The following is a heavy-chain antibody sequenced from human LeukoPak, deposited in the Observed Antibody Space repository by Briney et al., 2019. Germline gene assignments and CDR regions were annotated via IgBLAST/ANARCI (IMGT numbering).Heavy chain of an antibody. CDR1: GYTFTGYY. CDR3: ARDQGHKGPIYGMDV. J-gene: IGHJ6*02. Sequence: GASVKVSCKASGYTFTGYYMHWVRQAPGQGLEWMGWINPNSGGTNYAQKFQGRVTMTRDTSISTAYMELSRLRSDDTAVYYCARDQGHKGPIYGMDVWGQGTTVTVSS. CDR2: INPNSGGT. V-gene: IGHV1-2*02.